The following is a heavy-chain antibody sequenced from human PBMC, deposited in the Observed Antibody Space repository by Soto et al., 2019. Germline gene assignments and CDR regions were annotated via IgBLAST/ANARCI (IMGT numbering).Heavy chain of an antibody. Sequence: GQSLKILSTVSGDTFTNYWIGWVRQMPGKGLEWMGIIYPGDSDTKYNPSFQGQVTISADKSITTTYLQWSSLKASDTAIYYCAASIFYYGMDVWGQGNTVTVSS. CDR1: GDTFTNYW. CDR2: IYPGDSDT. V-gene: IGHV5-51*01. J-gene: IGHJ6*02. CDR3: AASIFYYGMDV.